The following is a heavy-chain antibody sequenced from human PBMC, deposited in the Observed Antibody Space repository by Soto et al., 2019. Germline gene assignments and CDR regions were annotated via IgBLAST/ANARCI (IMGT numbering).Heavy chain of an antibody. CDR3: TTFSSTNGWS. J-gene: IGHJ5*02. Sequence: SLRLSCAASGFTFSNAWMSWVRQAPGKGPEWVGRINRKSDGGTTDYTAPAKGRFTISRDDSRNTLDLQMNSLKTEDTAVYYCTTFSSTNGWSWGQGTLVTVSS. CDR2: INRKSDGGTT. V-gene: IGHV3-15*01. D-gene: IGHD2-8*01. CDR1: GFTFSNAW.